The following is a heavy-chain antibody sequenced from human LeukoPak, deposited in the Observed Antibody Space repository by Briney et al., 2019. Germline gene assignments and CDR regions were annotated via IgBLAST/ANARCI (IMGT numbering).Heavy chain of an antibody. CDR3: ARVDTVMAYYFDL. D-gene: IGHD5-18*01. Sequence: GGSLRLSCTASGSSFSSSAIHWVRQAPGKGLEWVALISFDGSDIYYADSVRGRFTISRHNSRNTLYLQMNSLRAEDTAVYYCARVDTVMAYYFDLWGQGTLVTVSS. V-gene: IGHV3-30*03. CDR1: GSSFSSSA. CDR2: ISFDGSDI. J-gene: IGHJ4*02.